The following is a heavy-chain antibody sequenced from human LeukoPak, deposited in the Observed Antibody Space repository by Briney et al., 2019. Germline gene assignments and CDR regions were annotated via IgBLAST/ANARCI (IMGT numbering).Heavy chain of an antibody. J-gene: IGHJ4*02. CDR2: INHSGST. CDR3: ARERTGTTDDRIDY. V-gene: IGHV4-34*01. Sequence: SETLSLTCAVYGGSFSGYYWSWIRQPPGKGLEWIGGINHSGSTNYNPSLKSRVTISVDTSKNQFSLKLSSVTAADTAVYYCARERTGTTDDRIDYWGQGTLVTVSS. CDR1: GGSFSGYY. D-gene: IGHD1-1*01.